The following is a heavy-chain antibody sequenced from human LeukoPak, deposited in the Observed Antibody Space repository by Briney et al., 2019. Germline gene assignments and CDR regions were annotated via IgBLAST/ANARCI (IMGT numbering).Heavy chain of an antibody. CDR1: GGSISSYY. J-gene: IGHJ3*02. D-gene: IGHD2-8*01. CDR3: ACLSSNGRRAFDI. CDR2: ISYSGNT. V-gene: IGHV4-59*08. Sequence: SETLSLTCTVSGGSISSYYWTWLRQPPGKGLEWVGYISYSGNTNHNPSLKSRVTMSVDTSKSQFSLKPSSVTAADTAVYYCACLSSNGRRAFDIWGQGTMVTVSP.